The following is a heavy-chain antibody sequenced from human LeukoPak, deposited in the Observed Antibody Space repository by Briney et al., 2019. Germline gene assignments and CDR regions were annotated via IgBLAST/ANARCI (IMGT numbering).Heavy chain of an antibody. CDR1: GYTLTELS. D-gene: IGHD5-18*01. Sequence: ASVKVSCKVSGYTLTELSMHWVRQAPGKGLEWMGGFDPEDGETIYAQKFQGRVTMTEDTSTDTAYMELSSLRSEDTAVYYCARVGYSYGYALFDYWGQGTLVTVSS. V-gene: IGHV1-24*01. CDR2: FDPEDGET. CDR3: ARVGYSYGYALFDY. J-gene: IGHJ4*02.